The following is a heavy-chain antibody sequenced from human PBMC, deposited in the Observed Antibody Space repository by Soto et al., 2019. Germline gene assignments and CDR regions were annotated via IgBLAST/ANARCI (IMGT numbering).Heavy chain of an antibody. Sequence: QPGGSLRLSCAASGFTFDDYAMHWVRQAPGKGLEWVSGISWNSGSIGYADSVKGRFTISRDNAKNSLYLQMNSLRAEDTALYYCAKDMGSRYSSGWYVSYFDYWGQGTLVTVSS. J-gene: IGHJ4*02. D-gene: IGHD6-19*01. V-gene: IGHV3-9*01. CDR1: GFTFDDYA. CDR3: AKDMGSRYSSGWYVSYFDY. CDR2: ISWNSGSI.